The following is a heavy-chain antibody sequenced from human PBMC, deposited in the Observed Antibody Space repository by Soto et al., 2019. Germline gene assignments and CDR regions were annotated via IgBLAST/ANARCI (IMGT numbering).Heavy chain of an antibody. CDR1: GAALNSGNYY. D-gene: IGHD2-21*01. J-gene: IGHJ5*02. CDR2: IYVTGAV. Sequence: SETLSLTCSVSGAALNSGNYYWSWTRQVPGKGLEWIGHIYVTGAVDYNPSLRDRITISQDTSERQFSLNLRLVTAADTAVYYCARLRIATNNYKWFDPWGQGTLVTVSS. V-gene: IGHV4-31*03. CDR3: ARLRIATNNYKWFDP.